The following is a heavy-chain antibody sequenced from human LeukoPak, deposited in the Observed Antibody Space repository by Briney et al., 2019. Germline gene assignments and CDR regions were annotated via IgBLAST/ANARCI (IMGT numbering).Heavy chain of an antibody. J-gene: IGHJ4*02. Sequence: GESLKISCKGSGYSFTSYWIGWVRQMPGKGLEWMGIIYPGDPDTRYSPSFQGQVTISADKSISTAYLQWSSLKASDTAMYYCARQTRDGSGSRGYSFDFWGQGTLVTVSS. D-gene: IGHD3-10*01. CDR3: ARQTRDGSGSRGYSFDF. CDR1: GYSFTSYW. V-gene: IGHV5-51*01. CDR2: IYPGDPDT.